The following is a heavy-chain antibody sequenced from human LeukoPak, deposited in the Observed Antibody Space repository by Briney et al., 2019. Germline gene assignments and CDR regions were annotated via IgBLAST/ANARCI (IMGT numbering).Heavy chain of an antibody. Sequence: SETLSLTCTVSGGSISSYYWSWIRQPAGKGLEWIGRIYTSGSTNYNPALKSRVTMSVDTSKNQFSLKLSSVTAADTAVYYCARDRAGTTWGWFDYWGQGTLVTVSS. D-gene: IGHD6-19*01. V-gene: IGHV4-4*07. CDR3: ARDRAGTTWGWFDY. CDR2: IYTSGST. J-gene: IGHJ4*02. CDR1: GGSISSYY.